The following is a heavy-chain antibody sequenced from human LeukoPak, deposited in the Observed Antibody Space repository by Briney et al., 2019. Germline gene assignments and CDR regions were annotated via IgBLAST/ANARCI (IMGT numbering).Heavy chain of an antibody. CDR1: GFTFSSYW. CDR2: IKSDGGT. Sequence: GGSLRLSCAASGFTFSSYWMHWVRQAPGKGLVRVSRIKSDGGTNYADSVKGRFTISRDNAKNTLSLQMNSLRAEDTGVYYCARAPSEIGGYYPEYFRHWGQGTLVTVSS. D-gene: IGHD3-22*01. CDR3: ARAPSEIGGYYPEYFRH. V-gene: IGHV3-74*01. J-gene: IGHJ1*01.